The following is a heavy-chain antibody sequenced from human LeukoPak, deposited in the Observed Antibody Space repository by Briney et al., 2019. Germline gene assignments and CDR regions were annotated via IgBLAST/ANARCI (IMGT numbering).Heavy chain of an antibody. J-gene: IGHJ4*02. V-gene: IGHV3-23*01. CDR2: ISGSGGST. D-gene: IGHD5-12*01. CDR1: GFTFSSYA. Sequence: GGSLRLSCAASGFTFSSYAMSWVRQAPGKGLEWVSAISGSGGSTYYADSVKGRFTISRDNSKNTLYLQMNSLRAEDTAVYYCAREIGWLLRGPHDYWGQGTLVTVSS. CDR3: AREIGWLLRGPHDY.